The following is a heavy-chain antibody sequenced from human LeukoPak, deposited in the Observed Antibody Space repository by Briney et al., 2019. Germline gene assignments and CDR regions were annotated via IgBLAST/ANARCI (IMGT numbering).Heavy chain of an antibody. CDR3: ARDWVVVTALDY. V-gene: IGHV3-21*01. J-gene: IGHJ4*02. Sequence: KPGGSLRLSCAASGFTFSSYSMNSVRRAPGKGLEWVSSISSSSSYIYYADSVKGRFTISRDNAKNSLYLQMNSLRAEDTAVYYCARDWVVVTALDYWGQGTLVTVSS. CDR1: GFTFSSYS. CDR2: ISSSSSYI. D-gene: IGHD2-15*01.